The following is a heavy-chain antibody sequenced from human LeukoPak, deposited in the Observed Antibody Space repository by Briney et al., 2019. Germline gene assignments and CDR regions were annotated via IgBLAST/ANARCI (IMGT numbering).Heavy chain of an antibody. Sequence: GALRLSCAASGFTFSTYGMSWVRQAPGKGLEWVSSISGIGGRTYYADSVKGRFTISRDNSKNTLYLQMNSLRAEDTAVHYCAKVASGSYSFDYWGQGTLVTVSS. J-gene: IGHJ4*02. V-gene: IGHV3-23*01. CDR1: GFTFSTYG. D-gene: IGHD1-26*01. CDR2: ISGIGGRT. CDR3: AKVASGSYSFDY.